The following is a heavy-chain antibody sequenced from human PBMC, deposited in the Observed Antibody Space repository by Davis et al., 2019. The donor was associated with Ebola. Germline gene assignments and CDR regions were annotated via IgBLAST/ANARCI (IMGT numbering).Heavy chain of an antibody. D-gene: IGHD3-3*02. CDR3: AKDHFWAFDY. CDR1: GFTFSDYY. Sequence: GESLKISCAASGFTFSDYYMSWVRQAPGKGLEWVSAISGSGGSTYYADSVKGRFTISRDNSKNTLYLQMNSLRAEDTAVYYCAKDHFWAFDYWGQGTLVTVSS. V-gene: IGHV3-23*01. J-gene: IGHJ4*02. CDR2: ISGSGGST.